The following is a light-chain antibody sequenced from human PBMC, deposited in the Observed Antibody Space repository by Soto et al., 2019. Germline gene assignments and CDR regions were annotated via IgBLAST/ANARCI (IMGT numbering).Light chain of an antibody. CDR1: QSIYHGN. Sequence: EVVLTQSPGTLSLSPGDRATLSCRASQSIYHGNVAWYQQKPGQAPRLLIYSGSQRIPGIPDRFSGSGSGTDFTLTISRLEPEDFAVYYCQQCGNSPETFGQGTKVEIQ. J-gene: IGKJ1*01. CDR2: SGS. V-gene: IGKV3-20*01. CDR3: QQCGNSPET.